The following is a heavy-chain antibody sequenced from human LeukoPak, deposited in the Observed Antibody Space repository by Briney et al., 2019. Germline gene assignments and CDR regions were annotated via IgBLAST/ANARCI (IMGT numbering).Heavy chain of an antibody. Sequence: SETLSLTCTVSGGSISSSSYYWGWIRQPPGKGLEWIGSIYYSGSTYYNPSLKSRVTISVDTSKNQFSLKLSSVTAADTAVYYCASRGYSSPWDYWGQGTLVTVSS. CDR3: ASRGYSSPWDY. D-gene: IGHD5-18*01. J-gene: IGHJ4*02. V-gene: IGHV4-39*01. CDR2: IYYSGST. CDR1: GGSISSSSYY.